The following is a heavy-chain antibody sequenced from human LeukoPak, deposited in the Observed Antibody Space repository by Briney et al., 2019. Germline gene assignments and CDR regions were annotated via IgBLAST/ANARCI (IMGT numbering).Heavy chain of an antibody. Sequence: SETLSLTCTVSGGSISSYYWSWIRQPAGKGLEWLGCIYTSGSTNYNPSLKNRVTMSVDTSKNQFSLKLSSVTAADTAVYYCASAGYCSSTSCYLYYYMDVWGKGTTVTVSS. J-gene: IGHJ6*03. CDR2: IYTSGST. CDR1: GGSISSYY. CDR3: ASAGYCSSTSCYLYYYMDV. V-gene: IGHV4-4*07. D-gene: IGHD2-2*01.